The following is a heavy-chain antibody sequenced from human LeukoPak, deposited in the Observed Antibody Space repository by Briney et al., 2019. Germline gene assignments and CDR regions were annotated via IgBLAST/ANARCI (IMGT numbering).Heavy chain of an antibody. D-gene: IGHD2-2*01. CDR1: GFPFSSYA. Sequence: GGSLRLSCAASGFPFSSYAMHWVRQAPGKGLEWVGFIRHDGSNKYRRDSVKGRFTISRDNSKNTLYLQMNSLRAEDTAVYYCARTVGEYCLSTSCQLRFDPWGQGTLVTVSS. CDR3: ARTVGEYCLSTSCQLRFDP. V-gene: IGHV3-30*02. CDR2: IRHDGSNK. J-gene: IGHJ5*02.